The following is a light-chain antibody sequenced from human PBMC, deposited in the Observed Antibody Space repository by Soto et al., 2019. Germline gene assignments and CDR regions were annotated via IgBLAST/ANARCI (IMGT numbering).Light chain of an antibody. Sequence: QPVLTQSSSSSASLGSSVKLTCTLSSGHSSYIIAWHQQQPGKAPRYLMKLEGSGSYNKGSGVPDRFSGSSSGADRYLTISNLQSEDEADYYCETWGSNTPRGFGGGTTLTVL. CDR1: SGHSSYI. CDR2: LEGSGSY. CDR3: ETWGSNTPRG. V-gene: IGLV4-60*03. J-gene: IGLJ3*02.